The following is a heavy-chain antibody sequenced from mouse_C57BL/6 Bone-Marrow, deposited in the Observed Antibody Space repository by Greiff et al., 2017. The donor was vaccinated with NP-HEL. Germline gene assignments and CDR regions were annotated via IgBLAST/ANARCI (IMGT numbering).Heavy chain of an antibody. D-gene: IGHD2-3*01. V-gene: IGHV1-39*01. Sequence: QLQESGPELVKPGASVKISCKASGYSFTDYNMNWVKQSNGKSLEWIGVINPNYGTTSYNQKFKGKATLTVDQSSSTAYMQLNSLTSEDSAVYYCARTLYDGYYVGFAYWGQGTLVTVSA. CDR1: GYSFTDYN. J-gene: IGHJ3*01. CDR2: INPNYGTT. CDR3: ARTLYDGYYVGFAY.